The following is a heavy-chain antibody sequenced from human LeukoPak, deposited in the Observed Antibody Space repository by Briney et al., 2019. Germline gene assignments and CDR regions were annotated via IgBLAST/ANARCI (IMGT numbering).Heavy chain of an antibody. CDR2: IYHSGST. CDR1: GYSISSGYY. V-gene: IGHV4-38-2*02. Sequence: PSETLSLTCTVSGYSISSGYYWGWIRQPPGKGLEWIGSIYHSGSTYYNPSPKSRVTISVGTSKNQFSLQLSTVTAADTAVYYCASPIMTTVTTSSNAFDIWGQGTMVTVSS. J-gene: IGHJ3*02. D-gene: IGHD4-17*01. CDR3: ASPIMTTVTTSSNAFDI.